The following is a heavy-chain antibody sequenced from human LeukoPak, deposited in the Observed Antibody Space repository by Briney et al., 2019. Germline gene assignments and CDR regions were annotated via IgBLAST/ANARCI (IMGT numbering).Heavy chain of an antibody. CDR1: GFTFSSYA. Sequence: GGSLRLSCAASGFTFSSYAMSWVRQAPGKGLEWVSAISGSGGSTYYADSVKGRFTISRDNSKNTLYLQMNSLRAEDTAVYYCATPYCSSTSCYFSEYFQHWGQGTLVTVSS. J-gene: IGHJ1*01. V-gene: IGHV3-23*01. CDR3: ATPYCSSTSCYFSEYFQH. D-gene: IGHD2-2*01. CDR2: ISGSGGST.